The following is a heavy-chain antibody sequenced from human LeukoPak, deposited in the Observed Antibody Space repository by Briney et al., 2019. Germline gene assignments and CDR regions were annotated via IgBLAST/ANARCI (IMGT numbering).Heavy chain of an antibody. J-gene: IGHJ4*02. CDR1: GGSLSGYY. V-gene: IGHV4-34*01. CDR3: ARQGSGSSYYYYTFPY. D-gene: IGHD1-26*01. CDR2: INHSGNT. Sequence: SETVSLTCAVYGGSLSGYYWSWNRQPPGKGLEWIGEINHSGNTNYNPSLKSRGTMSVDTSKNHFYLKLSSVTAADTAVYYCARQGSGSSYYYYTFPYWGQGNLDSVSS.